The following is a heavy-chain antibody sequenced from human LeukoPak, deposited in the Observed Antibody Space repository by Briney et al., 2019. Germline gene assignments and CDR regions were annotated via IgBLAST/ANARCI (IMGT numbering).Heavy chain of an antibody. Sequence: SETLSLTCTVSGGSISSYYWSWIRQTPGKGLEWIGYIYYSGSTNFNPSLKSRVTISLDTSKNQFSLKLSSVTAADTAVYYCARLGYSYGAFDYWGPGTLVTVSS. CDR3: ARLGYSYGAFDY. D-gene: IGHD5-18*01. CDR2: IYYSGST. CDR1: GGSISSYY. V-gene: IGHV4-59*12. J-gene: IGHJ4*02.